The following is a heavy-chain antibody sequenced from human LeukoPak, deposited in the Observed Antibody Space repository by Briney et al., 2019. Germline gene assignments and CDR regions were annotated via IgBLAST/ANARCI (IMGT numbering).Heavy chain of an antibody. D-gene: IGHD2-2*02. CDR3: ASGDSGGYCSSTSCYSHDY. CDR1: GYTFTSYG. J-gene: IGHJ4*02. CDR2: ISAYNGNT. V-gene: IGHV1-18*01. Sequence: ASVKVSCKASGYTFTSYGISWVRQAPGQGLEWMGWISAYNGNTNYAQKLQGRVTMTTDTSTSTAYMELSSLRSEDTAVYYCASGDSGGYCSSTSCYSHDYWGQGTLVTVSS.